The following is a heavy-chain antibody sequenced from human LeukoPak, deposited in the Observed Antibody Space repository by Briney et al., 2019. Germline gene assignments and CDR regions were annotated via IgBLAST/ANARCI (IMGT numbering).Heavy chain of an antibody. CDR3: AKDRVGYCSGGSCYSEAYWFDP. D-gene: IGHD2-15*01. CDR2: INPSGGST. V-gene: IGHV1-46*01. CDR1: GYTFTSYY. J-gene: IGHJ5*02. Sequence: ASVKVSCKASGYTFTSYYMHWVRQAPGQGLEWMGIINPSGGSTSYAQKFQGRVTMTRDTSTSTVYMELSSLRSEDTAVYYCAKDRVGYCSGGSCYSEAYWFDPWGQGTLVTVSS.